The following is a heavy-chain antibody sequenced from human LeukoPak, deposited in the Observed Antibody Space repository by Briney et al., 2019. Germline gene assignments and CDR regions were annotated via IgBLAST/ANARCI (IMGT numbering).Heavy chain of an antibody. V-gene: IGHV1-2*02. D-gene: IGHD1-26*01. Sequence: ASVKVSCKASGYTFTGYYLHWARQPPGQGLEWMGWINPHSGVTTFPQKFQGRVTMTMDTSISTTYMELNRLRSDDTAVYYCARDQVAATSAHNFGYWGQGTLVTVSS. CDR2: INPHSGVT. CDR3: ARDQVAATSAHNFGY. CDR1: GYTFTGYY. J-gene: IGHJ4*02.